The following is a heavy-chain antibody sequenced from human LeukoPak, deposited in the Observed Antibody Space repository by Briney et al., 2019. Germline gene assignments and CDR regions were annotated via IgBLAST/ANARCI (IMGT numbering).Heavy chain of an antibody. J-gene: IGHJ6*02. D-gene: IGHD2-2*01. CDR3: ARDLIGVVVVPAAIGGLYYYYGMDV. CDR1: GSTFSSHG. CDR2: IWYDGSNK. Sequence: GRSLRLSCAASGSTFSSHGMHWVRQAPGKGLEWVAVIWYDGSNKYYADSVKGRFTISRDNSKNTLYLQMNSLRAEDTAVYYCARDLIGVVVVPAAIGGLYYYYGMDVWGQGTTVTVSS. V-gene: IGHV3-33*01.